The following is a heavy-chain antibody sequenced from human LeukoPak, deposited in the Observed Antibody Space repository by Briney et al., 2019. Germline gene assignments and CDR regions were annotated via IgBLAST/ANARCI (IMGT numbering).Heavy chain of an antibody. Sequence: GASVKVSCKASGFTFTSSAMQWVRQARGQRLEWIGWIVVGSGNTNYAQKFQERVTITRDMSTSTAYMELSSLRSEDTAVYYCAAATYYYDSSGPEGAFDIWGQGTMVTVSS. D-gene: IGHD3-22*01. CDR2: IVVGSGNT. V-gene: IGHV1-58*02. J-gene: IGHJ3*02. CDR1: GFTFTSSA. CDR3: AAATYYYDSSGPEGAFDI.